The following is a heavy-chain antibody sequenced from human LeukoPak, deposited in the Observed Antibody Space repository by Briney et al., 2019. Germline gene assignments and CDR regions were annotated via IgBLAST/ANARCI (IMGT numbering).Heavy chain of an antibody. Sequence: GGALRLSCAASVVTFSSYWMHWVRQAPGEVLVWVARITSDGSSTSHADFVKGRFTISRDNAKNTLYLQMNSLRAEDTAVYYCARDYAVGESFDIWGQGTLVTVSS. J-gene: IGHJ3*02. CDR1: VVTFSSYW. V-gene: IGHV3-74*01. CDR2: ITSDGSST. CDR3: ARDYAVGESFDI. D-gene: IGHD3-16*01.